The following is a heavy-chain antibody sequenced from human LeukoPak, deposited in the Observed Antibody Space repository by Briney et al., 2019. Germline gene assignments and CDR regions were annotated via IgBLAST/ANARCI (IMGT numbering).Heavy chain of an antibody. Sequence: SETLPLTCAVYGGSFSGYYWSWIRQPPGKGLEWIGEINHSGSTNYNPSLKSRVTISVDTSKNQFSLKLSSVTAADTAVYYCARAQTFYGMDVWGKGTTVTVSS. CDR1: GGSFSGYY. CDR2: INHSGST. J-gene: IGHJ6*04. CDR3: ARAQTFYGMDV. V-gene: IGHV4-34*01.